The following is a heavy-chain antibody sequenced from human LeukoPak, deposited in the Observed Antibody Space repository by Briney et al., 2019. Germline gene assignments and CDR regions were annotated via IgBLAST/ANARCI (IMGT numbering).Heavy chain of an antibody. V-gene: IGHV3-53*05. Sequence: LTGGSLILSCAASGFTVSSNYMTWVRQAPGKGLEWVAVLYNAGLTYYADSVKGRFTISRDNSRNTLYLQMNSLTDEDTAVYYCARDLSGSYMSDYWGQGTLVTVSS. CDR3: ARDLSGSYMSDY. D-gene: IGHD3-10*01. J-gene: IGHJ4*02. CDR1: GFTVSSNY. CDR2: LYNAGLT.